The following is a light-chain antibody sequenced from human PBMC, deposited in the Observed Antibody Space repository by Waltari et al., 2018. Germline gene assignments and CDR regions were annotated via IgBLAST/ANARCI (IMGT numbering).Light chain of an antibody. V-gene: IGKV1-5*03. CDR1: QSVSVW. Sequence: DIQMTPSPSTLSASIGGRVSITCRASQSVSVWLAWYQQKPGKAPKLLIYKASSLESGVPSRFSGSGSGTEFTLTISSLQPDDFATYYCHQYNTYPYTFGLGTKLEIK. CDR3: HQYNTYPYT. CDR2: KAS. J-gene: IGKJ2*01.